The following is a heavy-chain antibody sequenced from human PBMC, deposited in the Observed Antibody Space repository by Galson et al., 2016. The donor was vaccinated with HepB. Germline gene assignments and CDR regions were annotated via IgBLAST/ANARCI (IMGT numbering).Heavy chain of an antibody. CDR3: ARFASTVTFNWFDP. J-gene: IGHJ5*02. D-gene: IGHD4-17*01. Sequence: SETLSLTCTVSGGSISTYYWSWIRQPPGKGLEWIGYIYYTGNTNYNPSLESRVTISVDTSKNQFSLKLTSVTAADTAVYYCARFASTVTFNWFDPWGQGTLVTVSS. CDR1: GGSISTYY. V-gene: IGHV4-59*01. CDR2: IYYTGNT.